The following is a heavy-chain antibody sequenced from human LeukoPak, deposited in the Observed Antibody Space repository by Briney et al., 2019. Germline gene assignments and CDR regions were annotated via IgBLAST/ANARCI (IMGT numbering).Heavy chain of an antibody. Sequence: SETLSLTCTVSGGSFSPYYWSWIRQTPGKGLGWIGYIYTSGTTNYNPSLKSRVTISVDTSKNQFSLNLNSVTAADTAVYYCARIPATWGQGTLVTVSS. CDR1: GGSFSPYY. J-gene: IGHJ4*02. CDR2: IYTSGTT. D-gene: IGHD6-25*01. V-gene: IGHV4-4*09. CDR3: ARIPAT.